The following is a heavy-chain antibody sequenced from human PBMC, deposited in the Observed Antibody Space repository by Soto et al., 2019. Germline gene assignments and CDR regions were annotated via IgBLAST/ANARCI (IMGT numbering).Heavy chain of an antibody. J-gene: IGHJ5*02. Sequence: GGSLRLSCAASGFSFSNYWMHWVRQGPGKGLVWVSRINSDESSTTYADYVKGRLTISRDKPKNTLYLQMNSLRAEETAVYYCARGGGYCSGTRGPYVVDXWGQWSLVTV. D-gene: IGHD2-15*01. CDR2: INSDESST. V-gene: IGHV3-74*01. CDR3: ARGGGYCSGTRGPYVVDX. CDR1: GFSFSNYW.